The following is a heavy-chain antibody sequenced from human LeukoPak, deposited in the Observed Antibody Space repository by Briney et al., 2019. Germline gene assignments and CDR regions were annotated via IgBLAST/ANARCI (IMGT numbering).Heavy chain of an antibody. CDR1: GYTFTSYG. Sequence: ASVKVSCKASGYTFTSYGISWVRQAPGQGLEWMGWISAYNGNTNYAQKLQGRVTMTTDTSTSTAYMELRSLRSEDTAVYYCATASPRSGVIVVVITTELRFDYWGQGTLVTVSS. CDR3: ATASPRSGVIVVVITTELRFDY. D-gene: IGHD3-22*01. V-gene: IGHV1-18*01. CDR2: ISAYNGNT. J-gene: IGHJ4*02.